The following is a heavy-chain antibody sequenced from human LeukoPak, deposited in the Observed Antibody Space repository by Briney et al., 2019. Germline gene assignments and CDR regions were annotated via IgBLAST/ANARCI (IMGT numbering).Heavy chain of an antibody. V-gene: IGHV1-69*05. CDR2: IIPIFGTA. J-gene: IGHJ2*01. CDR1: GGTFSSYA. CDR3: ARDPGYWYFDL. Sequence: SVKVSCKASGGTFSSYAISWVRQAPRQGLEWMGGIIPIFGTANYAQKFQGRVTITTDESTSTAYMELSSLGSEDTAVYYCARDPGYWYFDLWGRGTLVTVSS.